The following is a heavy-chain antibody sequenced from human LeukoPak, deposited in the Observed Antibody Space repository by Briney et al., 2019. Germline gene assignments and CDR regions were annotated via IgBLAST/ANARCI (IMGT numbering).Heavy chain of an antibody. D-gene: IGHD1-14*01. CDR3: ARASSEVWRY. CDR2: GDGDGSHS. J-gene: IGHJ4*02. CDR1: GFTLGNYW. Sequence: GGSLRLSCAASGFTLGNYWMHWVRQAPGKGLVWVSRGDGDGSHSTYADSVKGRFTISRDNAKNTLYLQMNRLTGEDTAVYYCARASSEVWRYWSQGTLVTVSS. V-gene: IGHV3-74*03.